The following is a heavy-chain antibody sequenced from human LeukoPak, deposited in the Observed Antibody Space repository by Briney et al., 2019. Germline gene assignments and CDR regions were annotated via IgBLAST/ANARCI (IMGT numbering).Heavy chain of an antibody. D-gene: IGHD6-13*01. CDR2: ISWNGVTT. CDR1: GFSFRGYT. V-gene: IGHV3-43*01. Sequence: QAGGSLRLSCAASGFSFRGYTMHWVRQVPGKGLEWVSLISWNGVTTYYGDSVKGRFTISRDDSKNSLFLQMNNLRSEDTALYYCAASDGEQQLALWGQGTLVTVSS. J-gene: IGHJ4*02. CDR3: AASDGEQQLAL.